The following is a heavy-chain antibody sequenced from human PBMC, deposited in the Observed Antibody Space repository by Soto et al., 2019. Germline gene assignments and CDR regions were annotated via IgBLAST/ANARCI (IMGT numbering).Heavy chain of an antibody. CDR2: IYYSGST. CDR3: ARSVAVPGAHIDY. D-gene: IGHD6-19*01. V-gene: IGHV4-59*01. J-gene: IGHJ4*02. Sequence: SETLSLTCTVSGGSISSYYLSWIRQPPGKGLEWIGYIYYSGSTNYNPSLKSRVTISVDTSKNEFSLRLSSVTAADTAVYFCARSVAVPGAHIDYWGQGTQVTVS. CDR1: GGSISSYY.